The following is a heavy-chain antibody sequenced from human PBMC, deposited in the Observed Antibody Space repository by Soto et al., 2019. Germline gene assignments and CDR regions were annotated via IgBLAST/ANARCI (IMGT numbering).Heavy chain of an antibody. V-gene: IGHV3-48*01. J-gene: IGHJ4*02. CDR2: ISSSSTI. CDR1: GFTFSTYS. Sequence: RGSLRLSCAASGFTFSTYSMNWVRQAPGKGLEWVSSISSSSTIYYADSVKGRFTISRDNVQNSLYLQMHSLRAEDTAVYYCASERGSGWTFDYWGQGTLVTVSS. CDR3: ASERGSGWTFDY. D-gene: IGHD6-19*01.